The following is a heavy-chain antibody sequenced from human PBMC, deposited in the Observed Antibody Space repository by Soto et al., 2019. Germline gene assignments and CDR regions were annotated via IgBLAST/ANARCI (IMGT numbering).Heavy chain of an antibody. CDR2: IIPIFGTA. CDR3: AKAFLGSVYFLKKTFKVVFNM. Sequence: SVKVSCTDSGGTFSSYAISWVRQAPGQGLEWMGGIIPIFGTANYAQKFQGRVTITADESTSTAYMELSSLRSEDTAVYYCAKAFLGSVYFLKKTFKVVFNMWGKG. D-gene: IGHD3-22*01. J-gene: IGHJ6*03. CDR1: GGTFSSYA. V-gene: IGHV1-69*13.